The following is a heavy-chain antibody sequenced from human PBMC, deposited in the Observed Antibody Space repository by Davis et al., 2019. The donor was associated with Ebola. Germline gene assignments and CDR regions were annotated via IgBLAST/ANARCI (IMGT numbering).Heavy chain of an antibody. CDR1: GFTFSNNA. Sequence: GESLKISCAASGFTFSNNALHWVRQAPGKGLEWVAFISFDGSNKDYADSVKGRFTISRDNSKNTLYLQMNGLRVEDTAIYYCAKDTSNIWFDIWGQGTNVTVSS. V-gene: IGHV3-30*04. J-gene: IGHJ3*02. CDR3: AKDTSNIWFDI. CDR2: ISFDGSNK. D-gene: IGHD1-26*01.